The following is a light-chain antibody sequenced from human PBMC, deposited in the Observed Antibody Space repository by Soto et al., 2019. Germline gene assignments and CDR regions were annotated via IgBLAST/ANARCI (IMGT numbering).Light chain of an antibody. CDR3: QSYDSSLTNAV. CDR2: EVS. Sequence: QSALTQPASVSGSPGQSITISCTGTSSDVGAYNYVSWYQQQSGKAPKLMIHEVSNRPSGVSNRFSGSKSGTSVSLAITGLRGEDEADYHCQSYDSSLTNAVFGGGTKLTVL. V-gene: IGLV2-14*01. J-gene: IGLJ2*01. CDR1: SSDVGAYNY.